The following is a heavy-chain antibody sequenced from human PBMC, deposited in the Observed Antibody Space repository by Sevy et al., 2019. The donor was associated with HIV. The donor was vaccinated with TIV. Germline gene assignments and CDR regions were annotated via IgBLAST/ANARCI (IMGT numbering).Heavy chain of an antibody. CDR3: ARVHGDYTYFDY. CDR2: IFASGST. V-gene: IGHV4-4*07. Sequence: SETLSLTCTVSGGSISSHYWSWIRQPAGKGLEWIGRIFASGSTNYNPSLKRRVSMSIDTSKKQFSLKLPSVTAADTAVYYCARVHGDYTYFDYWGQGTLVTVSS. CDR1: GGSISSHY. J-gene: IGHJ4*02. D-gene: IGHD4-17*01.